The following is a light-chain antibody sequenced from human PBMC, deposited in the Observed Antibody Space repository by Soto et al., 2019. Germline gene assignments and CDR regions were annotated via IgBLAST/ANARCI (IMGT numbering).Light chain of an antibody. V-gene: IGKV1-39*01. CDR2: DAS. Sequence: DIQMNQSASSLSASVGDRVTITCRSSQTISTFLHWFQQKPGKAPNLLIYDASSLQSGVPSRFSGSGSGTDFTLTISSLQPEDFGTYYCQQTYSTFVSFGGGT. CDR3: QQTYSTFVS. J-gene: IGKJ4*01. CDR1: QTISTF.